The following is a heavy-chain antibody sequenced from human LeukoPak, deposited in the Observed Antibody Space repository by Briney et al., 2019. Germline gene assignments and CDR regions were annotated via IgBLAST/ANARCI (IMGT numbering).Heavy chain of an antibody. D-gene: IGHD3-3*01. CDR2: IKQDGSEE. V-gene: IGHV3-7*01. Sequence: GGSLRLSCAASGFTFSSYWMSWVRQAPGKGLEWVANIKQDGSEEYYVDSVKGRFTISRDNAKNSLYLQMNSLRAEDTAVYYCARDEYDFWSGYYPAGGFDYWGQGTLVTVSS. J-gene: IGHJ4*02. CDR1: GFTFSSYW. CDR3: ARDEYDFWSGYYPAGGFDY.